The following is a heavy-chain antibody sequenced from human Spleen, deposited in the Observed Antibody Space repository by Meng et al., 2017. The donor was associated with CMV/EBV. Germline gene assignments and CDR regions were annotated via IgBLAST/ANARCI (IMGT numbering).Heavy chain of an antibody. D-gene: IGHD3-9*01. CDR1: GYKFTDFG. Sequence: SVKVSCKASGYKFTDFGVSWVRQAPGQGLEWVGGSVPSYATPNHAQKFQARATITRDESTSTAYMELSSLRSEDTAVYYCAREKEYYDILTEEYYYYGMDVWGQGTMVTVSS. J-gene: IGHJ6*02. V-gene: IGHV1-69*05. CDR2: SVPSYATP. CDR3: AREKEYYDILTEEYYYYGMDV.